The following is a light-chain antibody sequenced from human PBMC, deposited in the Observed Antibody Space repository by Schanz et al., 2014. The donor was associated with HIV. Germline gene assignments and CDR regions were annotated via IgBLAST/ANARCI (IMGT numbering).Light chain of an antibody. V-gene: IGKV1-5*03. CDR2: AGS. J-gene: IGKJ2*01. CDR1: QIIHSW. CDR3: QQYNSFQYT. Sequence: DIQMTQSPSTLSASVGDRVTITCRASQIIHSWLAWYKQKPGKAPKLLIYAGSTLQSGVPSRFSGSAFGTEFTLTISSLQPDDFATYYCQQYNSFQYTFGPGTNLEIK.